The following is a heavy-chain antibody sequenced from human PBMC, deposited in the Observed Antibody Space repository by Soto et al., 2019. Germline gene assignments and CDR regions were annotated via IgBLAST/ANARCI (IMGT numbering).Heavy chain of an antibody. V-gene: IGHV3-30*18. CDR1: GFTFSSYG. CDR2: ISYDGSNK. J-gene: IGHJ3*02. CDR3: AKRSGGSSSGSAFDI. Sequence: QVQLVESGGGVVQPGRSLRLSCAASGFTFSSYGMHWVRQAPGKGPEWVAVISYDGSNKYYADSVKGRFTISRDNSKNTLYLQMNSLRAEDTAVYYCAKRSGGSSSGSAFDIWGQGTMVTVSS. D-gene: IGHD6-6*01.